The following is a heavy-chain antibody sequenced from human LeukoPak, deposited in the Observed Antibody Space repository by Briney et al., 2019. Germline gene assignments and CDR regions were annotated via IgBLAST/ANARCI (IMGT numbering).Heavy chain of an antibody. CDR3: ARDPDSKDFWGGYSDY. V-gene: IGHV3-30-3*01. J-gene: IGHJ4*02. D-gene: IGHD3-3*01. CDR2: ISYDGSNK. CDR1: GFTFSSYA. Sequence: GGSLRLSCAASGFTFSSYAMHWVRQAPGKGLEWVAVISYDGSNKYYADSVKGRFTISRDNSKNTLYLQMNSLRAEDTAVYYCARDPDSKDFWGGYSDYWGQGTLVTVSS.